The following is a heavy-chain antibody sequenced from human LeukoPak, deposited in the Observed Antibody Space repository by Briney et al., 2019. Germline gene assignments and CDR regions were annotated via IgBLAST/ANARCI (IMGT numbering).Heavy chain of an antibody. D-gene: IGHD3-22*01. V-gene: IGHV3-23*01. CDR3: AKDGLYYDGSAHVYYFDS. Sequence: SGGSLRLSCTASGFTFSRSAMSWVRQAPGNWLEFVLSIIYSGAYTYYADSVKGRFTISRDNSKNTLYLQMNSLRAEDTALYYCAKDGLYYDGSAHVYYFDSWGQGTLVTVSS. CDR1: GFTFSRSA. CDR2: IIYSGAYT. J-gene: IGHJ4*02.